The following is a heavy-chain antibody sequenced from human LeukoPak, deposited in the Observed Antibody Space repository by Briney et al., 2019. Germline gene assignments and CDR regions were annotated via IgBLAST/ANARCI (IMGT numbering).Heavy chain of an antibody. V-gene: IGHV3-30*14. Sequence: PGRSLRLSCAASGFTFSSYAMHWVRQAPGKGLEWVAVISYDGSNKYYADSVKGRFTISRDNSKNTLYLQMGSLRAEDMAVYYCARGRRRAGYNSSPDAFDIWGQGTMVTVSS. CDR3: ARGRRRAGYNSSPDAFDI. J-gene: IGHJ3*02. CDR1: GFTFSSYA. CDR2: ISYDGSNK. D-gene: IGHD5-24*01.